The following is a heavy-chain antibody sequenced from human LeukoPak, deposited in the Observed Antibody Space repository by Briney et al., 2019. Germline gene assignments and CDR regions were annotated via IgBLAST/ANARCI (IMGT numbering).Heavy chain of an antibody. CDR1: GYTFTGYY. D-gene: IGHD3-16*01. CDR2: INPNSGDT. J-gene: IGHJ5*02. Sequence: ASVKVSCKASGYTFTGYYMHWVRQAPGQGLEWMGWINPNSGDTNYAQKFQGRVTMTRDTSTSTVYMELSSLRSEDTAVYYCARGSLSDYVWGSGQFDPWGQGTLITVSS. V-gene: IGHV1-2*02. CDR3: ARGSLSDYVWGSGQFDP.